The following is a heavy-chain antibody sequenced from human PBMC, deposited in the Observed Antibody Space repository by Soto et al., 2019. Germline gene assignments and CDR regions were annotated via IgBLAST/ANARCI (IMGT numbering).Heavy chain of an antibody. J-gene: IGHJ4*02. Sequence: GGSLRLSCAASGFTFSSFAMSWVRQAPGKGLEWVSAISGSGGSTYYADSVKGRFTISRDNSKNTLYLQMNSLRAEDTAVYYCAKDRHCSSTSCPFDYWGQGTLVTVSS. CDR1: GFTFSSFA. D-gene: IGHD2-2*01. CDR3: AKDRHCSSTSCPFDY. V-gene: IGHV3-23*01. CDR2: ISGSGGST.